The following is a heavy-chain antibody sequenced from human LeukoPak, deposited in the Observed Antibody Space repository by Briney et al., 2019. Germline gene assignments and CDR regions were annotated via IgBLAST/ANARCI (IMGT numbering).Heavy chain of an antibody. CDR2: ISSSSSTI. D-gene: IGHD3-22*01. CDR3: ARPFQDSSGYFDY. J-gene: IGHJ4*02. Sequence: GGSLRLSCAASGFTFSSYSMNWVRQAPGKGLEWVSYISSSSSTIYYADSVKGRFTISRDNAKNSLYLQMNSLRAEDTAVYYCARPFQDSSGYFDYWGQGTLVTVSS. CDR1: GFTFSSYS. V-gene: IGHV3-48*04.